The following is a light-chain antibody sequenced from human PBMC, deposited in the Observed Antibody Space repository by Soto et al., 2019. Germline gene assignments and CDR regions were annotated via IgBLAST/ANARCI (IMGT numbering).Light chain of an antibody. Sequence: EIVLTQSPGTLSLSPGERATLSCRASQSIINNLAWYQQKPGQAPRLIIYGASSRAAGIPDRFSGSGSGTDFTLTISRLEPEDFAVFYCQQYAISPSTFGQGTRLEIK. CDR3: QQYAISPST. CDR2: GAS. V-gene: IGKV3-20*01. CDR1: QSIINN. J-gene: IGKJ5*01.